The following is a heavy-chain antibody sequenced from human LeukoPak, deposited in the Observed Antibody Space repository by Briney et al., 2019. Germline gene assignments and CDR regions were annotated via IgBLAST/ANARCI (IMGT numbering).Heavy chain of an antibody. CDR1: GYTFTSYD. D-gene: IGHD6-6*01. V-gene: IGHV1-8*01. J-gene: IGHJ6*03. CDR3: ARGRGARVNYYYYMDV. Sequence: ASVKVSCKASGYTFTSYDINWVRQATGQGLEWMGWMNPNSGNTGYAQRFQGRVTMTRNTSISTAYMELSSLRSDDTAVYYCARGRGARVNYYYYMDVWGKGTTVTVSS. CDR2: MNPNSGNT.